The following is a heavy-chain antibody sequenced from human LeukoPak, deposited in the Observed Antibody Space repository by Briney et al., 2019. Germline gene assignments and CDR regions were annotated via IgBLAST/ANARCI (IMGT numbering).Heavy chain of an antibody. J-gene: IGHJ4*02. CDR3: ARWFGGVIN. CDR1: GGSISSYY. Sequence: PSETQSLTCTVSGGSISSYYWSWIRQPPGKGLEWIGYIYYSGSTNYNPSLKSRVTISVDTSKNQFSLKLSSVTAADTAVYYCARWFGGVINWGQGTLVTVSS. D-gene: IGHD3-16*02. V-gene: IGHV4-59*01. CDR2: IYYSGST.